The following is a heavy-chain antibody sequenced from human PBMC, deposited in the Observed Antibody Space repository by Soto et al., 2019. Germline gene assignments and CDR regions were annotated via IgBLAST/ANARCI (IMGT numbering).Heavy chain of an antibody. D-gene: IGHD2-8*01. CDR2: INWDSGDI. CDR3: AKDTAPGFYDANGHLDY. V-gene: IGHV3-9*01. J-gene: IGHJ4*02. Sequence: VQLVESGGGLVQPGRSRRLSCVVSGISFDDYAMHWVRQVPGKGLEWVSGINWDSGDIGYADSVKGRFTISRDKAKNCLYLQMNSLRTEDTALYYCAKDTAPGFYDANGHLDYWGKGTPVTVSS. CDR1: GISFDDYA.